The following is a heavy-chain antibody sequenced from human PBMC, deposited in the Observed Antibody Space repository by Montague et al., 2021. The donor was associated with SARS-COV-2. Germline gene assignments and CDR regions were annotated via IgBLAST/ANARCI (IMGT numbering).Heavy chain of an antibody. CDR3: ARDFDDYGDSPGALDI. V-gene: IGHV3-30-3*01. Sequence: SLRLSCAASGFTFSSYAMHWVRQAPGKGLEWVAVISYDGSNKYYADSVKGRFTISRDNSKNTLYLQMNSLRAEDTAVYYCARDFDDYGDSPGALDIWGQGTMVTVSS. J-gene: IGHJ3*02. CDR1: GFTFSSYA. D-gene: IGHD4-17*01. CDR2: ISYDGSNK.